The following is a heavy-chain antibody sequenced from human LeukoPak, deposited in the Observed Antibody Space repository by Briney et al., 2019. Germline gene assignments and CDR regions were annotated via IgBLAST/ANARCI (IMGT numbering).Heavy chain of an antibody. D-gene: IGHD4-23*01. CDR3: ARFQPPDYRGIDS. V-gene: IGHV3-21*01. CDR2: ISSSSSYI. J-gene: IGHJ4*02. Sequence: PGGSLRLSCAASGFTFSSYSMNWVRQSPGKGLEWVSSISSSSSYIYYADSVKGRFTISRDNAKNSLYLQMNSLRAEDTAVYYCARFQPPDYRGIDSWGPGTLVTVSS. CDR1: GFTFSSYS.